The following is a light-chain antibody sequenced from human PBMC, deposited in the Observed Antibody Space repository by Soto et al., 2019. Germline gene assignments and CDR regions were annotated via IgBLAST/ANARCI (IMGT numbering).Light chain of an antibody. CDR2: DAS. CDR1: QSISTS. V-gene: IGKV1-5*01. J-gene: IGKJ1*01. CDR3: QQYKSYPPT. Sequence: DFQMTQSPSTLSASVGDRVTITCRASQSISTSLAWYQQKPGKAPKLLIFDASSLERGVPPRFSGSGSGTELTLTISGLQPDDFATYFCQQYKSYPPTFGQGTKVDIK.